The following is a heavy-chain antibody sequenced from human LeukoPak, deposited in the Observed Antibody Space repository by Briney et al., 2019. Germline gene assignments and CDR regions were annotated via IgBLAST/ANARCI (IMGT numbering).Heavy chain of an antibody. Sequence: PSETLSLTCAVYGGSFSGYYWSWIRQPPGKGLEWIGEINHSGSTNYNPSLKSRVTISVETSKNQFSLKLSSVTAADTAVYYCARRDSSSWYDYFDYWGQGTLVTVSS. CDR3: ARRDSSSWYDYFDY. CDR1: GGSFSGYY. V-gene: IGHV4-34*01. CDR2: INHSGST. D-gene: IGHD6-13*01. J-gene: IGHJ4*02.